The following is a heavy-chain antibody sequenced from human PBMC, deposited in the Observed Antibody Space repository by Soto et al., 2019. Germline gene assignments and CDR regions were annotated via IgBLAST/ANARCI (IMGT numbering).Heavy chain of an antibody. CDR1: GGSISSGGYY. J-gene: IGHJ6*02. D-gene: IGHD3-3*01. V-gene: IGHV4-31*03. CDR3: ARDQGLNRNYLEWLSPRDYYGMDV. CDR2: IYYSGST. Sequence: SETLSLTCTVSGGSISSGGYYWSWIRQHPGKGLEWIGYIYYSGSTYYNPSLKSRVTISVDTSKNQFSLKLSSVTAADTAVYYCARDQGLNRNYLEWLSPRDYYGMDVWGQGTTVTVSS.